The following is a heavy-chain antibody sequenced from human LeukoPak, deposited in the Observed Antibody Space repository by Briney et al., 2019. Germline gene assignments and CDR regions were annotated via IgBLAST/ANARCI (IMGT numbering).Heavy chain of an antibody. Sequence: ASVKVSCKASGYTFTSYYMHWVRQAPGQGLEWMGIINPSGGSTSYAQKFQGRVTMTRDTSTSTVYLELSSLRSEDTAVYYCARASRVYGGYQPWGQGTLVTVSS. CDR1: GYTFTSYY. D-gene: IGHD5-12*01. V-gene: IGHV1-46*01. CDR3: ARASRVYGGYQP. CDR2: INPSGGST. J-gene: IGHJ5*02.